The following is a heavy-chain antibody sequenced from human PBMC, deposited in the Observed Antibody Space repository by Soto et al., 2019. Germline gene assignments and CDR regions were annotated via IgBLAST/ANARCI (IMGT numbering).Heavy chain of an antibody. V-gene: IGHV5-51*01. D-gene: IGHD3-3*01. CDR2: IYPDDSDT. CDR3: ARLEWLSLAAWFDP. J-gene: IGHJ5*02. CDR1: GYSFTNYW. Sequence: PGESLKISCNGSGYSFTNYWIGWVRQMPGKGLGWMGMIYPDDSDTKYSPSFQGQVTFSADKSINTAYLQWSSLKASDTAIYYCARLEWLSLAAWFDPWGQGILVTVSS.